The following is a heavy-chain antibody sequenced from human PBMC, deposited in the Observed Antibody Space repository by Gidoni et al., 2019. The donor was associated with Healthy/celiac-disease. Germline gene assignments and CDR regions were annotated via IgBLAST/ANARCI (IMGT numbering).Heavy chain of an antibody. V-gene: IGHV1-46*01. CDR1: GYTFTSYY. D-gene: IGHD4-17*01. Sequence: QVQLVQSGAEVKKPGASVKVSCKASGYTFTSYYMHWVRPAPGQGLEWMGIINPSGGSTIYAQKFQGSVTMTRDTSTSTVYMELSSLRSEDTAVYYCARALVTTCFDYWGQGTLVTVSS. CDR3: ARALVTTCFDY. J-gene: IGHJ4*02. CDR2: INPSGGST.